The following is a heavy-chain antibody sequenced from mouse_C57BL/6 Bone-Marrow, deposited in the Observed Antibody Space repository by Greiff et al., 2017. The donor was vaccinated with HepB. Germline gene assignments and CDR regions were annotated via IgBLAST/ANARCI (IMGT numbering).Heavy chain of an antibody. Sequence: EVKLVESGGGLVQPGGSMKLSCAASGFTFSDAWMDWVRQSPEKGLEWVAEIRNKANNHATYYAESVKGRFTISRDDSKSSVYLQMNSLRAEDTGIYYCTRRNYYGSSYDWYFDVWGTGTTVTVSS. V-gene: IGHV6-6*01. CDR3: TRRNYYGSSYDWYFDV. CDR2: IRNKANNHAT. D-gene: IGHD1-1*01. CDR1: GFTFSDAW. J-gene: IGHJ1*03.